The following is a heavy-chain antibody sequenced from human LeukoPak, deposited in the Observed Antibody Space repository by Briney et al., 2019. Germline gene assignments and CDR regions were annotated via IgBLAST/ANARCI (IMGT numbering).Heavy chain of an antibody. V-gene: IGHV3-66*02. D-gene: IGHD6-6*01. CDR1: GLTVSSNY. CDR2: IYSGGST. Sequence: GESLRLSCAASGLTVSSNYMSWVRQAPGKGLEWVSVIYSGGSTYYADSVKGRFTISRDNSTNTLYLQMNSLRAEDTAVYYCARESGGSSLAFDYWDQGTLVTVSS. CDR3: ARESGGSSLAFDY. J-gene: IGHJ4*02.